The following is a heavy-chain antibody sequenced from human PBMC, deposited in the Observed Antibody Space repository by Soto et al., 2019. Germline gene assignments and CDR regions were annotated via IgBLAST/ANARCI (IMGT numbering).Heavy chain of an antibody. D-gene: IGHD2-8*01. CDR3: ARVPTGKYGVWNY. CDR1: GFTFSSYW. V-gene: IGHV3-74*01. J-gene: IGHJ4*02. Sequence: EEQLVESGGGLVQPGGSLRLSCAASGFTFSSYWMHWVRQAPGKGLVWVSRINPGGSITAYADSVKGRFTISRDNAKNPLYRQMNSLRGDDTAVYYCARVPTGKYGVWNYWGQGTLVTVSS. CDR2: INPGGSIT.